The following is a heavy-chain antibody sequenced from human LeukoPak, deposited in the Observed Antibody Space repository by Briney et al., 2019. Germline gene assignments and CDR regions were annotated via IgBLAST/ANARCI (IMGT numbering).Heavy chain of an antibody. V-gene: IGHV4-30-4*08. CDR1: GGSISSSSYY. D-gene: IGHD1-7*01. CDR3: ARERNYDTPD. J-gene: IGHJ4*02. Sequence: SETLSLTCTVSGGSISSSSYYWSWIRQPPGKGLEWIGYIYYSGSTYYNPSLKSRVTISVDTSKNQFSLKLSSVTAADTAVYYCARERNYDTPDWGQGTLVTVSS. CDR2: IYYSGST.